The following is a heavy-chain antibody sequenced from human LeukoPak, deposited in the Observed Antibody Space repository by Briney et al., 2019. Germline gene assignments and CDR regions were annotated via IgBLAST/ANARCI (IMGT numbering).Heavy chain of an antibody. CDR1: GGTFSSYT. CDR2: IIPILGIA. CDR3: ARDLLAYCGGDCYRGDAFDI. J-gene: IGHJ3*02. V-gene: IGHV1-69*02. Sequence: SVKVSCKASGGTFSSYTISWVRQSPGQGLEWMGRIIPILGIANYAQKFQGRVTITADKSTSTAYMELSSLRSEDTAVYYCARDLLAYCGGDCYRGDAFDIWGQGTMVTVSS. D-gene: IGHD2-21*02.